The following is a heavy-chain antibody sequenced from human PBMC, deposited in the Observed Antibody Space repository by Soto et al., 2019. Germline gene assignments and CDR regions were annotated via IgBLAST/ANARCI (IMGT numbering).Heavy chain of an antibody. V-gene: IGHV1-69*01. CDR1: GGTLNKHA. CDR3: ARGGTSGWLKGAYDV. J-gene: IGHJ3*01. D-gene: IGHD6-19*01. CDR2: IIPMFGIP. Sequence: QVQLVQSGAEVKKPGSSVKVSCRASGGTLNKHAITWVRRAPGQGLEWLGGIIPMFGIPNYPQKFQGRVTITADDTTNTSHMELIGLTSDDTAVYYCARGGTSGWLKGAYDVWGQGKMGTVSS.